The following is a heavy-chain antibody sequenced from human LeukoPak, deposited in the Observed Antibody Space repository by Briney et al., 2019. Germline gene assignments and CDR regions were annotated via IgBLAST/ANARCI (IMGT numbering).Heavy chain of an antibody. CDR2: ISGYNGKT. Sequence: ASVKVSCKASGYTFTNYAMNWVRQAPGQGLEWMGWISGYNGKTNYAQKFQDRVTMTIDTSTSTAYMELRSLRSDDTAVYYCARPLYGDYGIDAFDIWGQGTMVTVSS. J-gene: IGHJ3*02. V-gene: IGHV1-18*01. D-gene: IGHD4-17*01. CDR3: ARPLYGDYGIDAFDI. CDR1: GYTFTNYA.